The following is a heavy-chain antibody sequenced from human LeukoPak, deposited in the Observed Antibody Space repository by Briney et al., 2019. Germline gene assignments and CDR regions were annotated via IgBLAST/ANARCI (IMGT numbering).Heavy chain of an antibody. CDR2: IYHSGST. Sequence: SETLSLTCAVPGYSISSGYYWGWIRQPPGKGLEWIGSIYHSGSTYYNPSLKSRVTISVDTSKNQFSLKLSSVTAADTAVYYCARLQDDGGNGEFDYWGQGTLVTVSS. D-gene: IGHD4-23*01. CDR3: ARLQDDGGNGEFDY. V-gene: IGHV4-38-2*01. J-gene: IGHJ4*02. CDR1: GYSISSGYY.